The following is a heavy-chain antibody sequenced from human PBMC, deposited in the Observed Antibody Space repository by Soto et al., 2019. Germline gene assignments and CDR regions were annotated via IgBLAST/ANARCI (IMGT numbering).Heavy chain of an antibody. CDR2: INPNNDGT. CDR3: ARDIGGRRDS. V-gene: IGHV1-2*02. Sequence: ASVXVSCKSSVNSLTVYYIHCWRQAPGQGLEWMGWINPNNDGTTYGEKFQGRVTMTRDTSTSTAYMELSRLRYDDTAVYYCARDIGGRRDSWGQGTLVTVSS. D-gene: IGHD1-26*01. J-gene: IGHJ4*02. CDR1: VNSLTVYY.